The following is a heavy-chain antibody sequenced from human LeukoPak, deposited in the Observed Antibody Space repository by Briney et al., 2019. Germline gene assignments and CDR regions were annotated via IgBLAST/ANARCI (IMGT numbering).Heavy chain of an antibody. V-gene: IGHV3-23*01. D-gene: IGHD2-21*01. CDR3: AKDRSNAYDYYYMDV. CDR2: ITGGGGTT. CDR1: GFKFSNYA. J-gene: IGHJ6*03. Sequence: PGGSLRLSCAGSGFKFSNYAVSWVRQVPGKGLEWLSAITGGGGTTRYADSVKGRFTISRDNSKNTLYLQMNGLRVEDTAIYYCAKDRSNAYDYYYMDVWGKGTTVTVSS.